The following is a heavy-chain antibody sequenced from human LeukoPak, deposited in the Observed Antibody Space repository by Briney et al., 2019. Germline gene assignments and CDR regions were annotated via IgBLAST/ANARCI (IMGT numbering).Heavy chain of an antibody. V-gene: IGHV3-23*01. D-gene: IGHD3/OR15-3a*01. CDR1: GFTFSSYA. CDR3: AREFGLITSH. Sequence: PGGSLRLSCAASGFTFSSYAMTWVRQAPGRGLEWVSAISGSGGSTYYADSVKGRFTISRDQSKNTLYLQMNSLRAEDTAVYYCAREFGLITSHWGQGTLVTVSS. J-gene: IGHJ1*01. CDR2: ISGSGGST.